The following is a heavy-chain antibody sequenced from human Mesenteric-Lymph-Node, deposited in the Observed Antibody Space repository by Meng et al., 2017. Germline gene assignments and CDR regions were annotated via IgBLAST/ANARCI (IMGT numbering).Heavy chain of an antibody. CDR1: GFTFSSYD. CDR2: IGTAGDT. CDR3: ARGGYGDYGGDAFDI. V-gene: IGHV3-13*01. D-gene: IGHD4-17*01. J-gene: IGHJ3*02. Sequence: GESLKISCAASGFTFSSYDMHWVRQATGKGLEWVSAIGTAGDTYYPGSVKGRFTISRENAKNSLYLQMNSLRAGDTAVYYCARGGYGDYGGDAFDIWGQGTMVTVSS.